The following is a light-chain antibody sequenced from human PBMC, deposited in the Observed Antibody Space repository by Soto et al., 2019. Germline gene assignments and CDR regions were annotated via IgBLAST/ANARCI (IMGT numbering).Light chain of an antibody. Sequence: IVMTQSPLSLSVTPGEPASISCRSSQSLLHSNGYSCLDWYLQKPGQSPQLLIYLASNRASGAPVSCSGSGSATDFTLKSSRVEAEDVGVYYWLQALQTPWTFGQGTKVEIK. CDR3: LQALQTPWT. CDR2: LAS. J-gene: IGKJ1*01. V-gene: IGKV2-28*01. CDR1: QSLLHSNGYSC.